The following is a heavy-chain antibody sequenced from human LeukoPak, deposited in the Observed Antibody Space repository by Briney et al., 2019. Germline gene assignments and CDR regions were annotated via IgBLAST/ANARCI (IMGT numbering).Heavy chain of an antibody. CDR2: INHSGST. CDR3: ARVSTANWFDP. V-gene: IGHV4-34*01. CDR1: GGSFSGYY. D-gene: IGHD3-16*02. J-gene: IGHJ5*02. Sequence: PSETLSLTCAVYGGSFSGYYWSWIRQPPGKGPEWIGEINHSGSTNYNPSLKSRVTISVDTSKNQFSLKLSSVTAADTAVYYCARVSTANWFDPWGQGTLVTVSS.